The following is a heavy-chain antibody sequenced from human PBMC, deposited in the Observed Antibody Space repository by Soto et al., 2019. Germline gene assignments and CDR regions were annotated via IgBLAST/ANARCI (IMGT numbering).Heavy chain of an antibody. CDR1: GFTFSDFA. V-gene: IGHV3-23*01. CDR3: ARGGSTVRDTFDY. CDR2: IRGSGSIT. J-gene: IGHJ4*02. D-gene: IGHD4-17*01. Sequence: GGSLRLSCAASGFTFSDFAMSWVRQAPGKGLEWVSIIRGSGSITHYADSVKGRFTISTDNSKNTLYLQLNSLRAEDTAVYHCARGGSTVRDTFDYWGEGTQVTVYS.